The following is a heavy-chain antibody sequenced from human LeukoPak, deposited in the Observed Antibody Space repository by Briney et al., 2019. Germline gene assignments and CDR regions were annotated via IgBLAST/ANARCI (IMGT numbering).Heavy chain of an antibody. Sequence: PETLSLTCTVSGGSISSYYWSWIRQPAGKGLEWIGRIYTSGSTNYNPSLKSRVTMSVDTSKNQFSLKLSSVTAADTAVYYCARESYDSSGYYYIFDYWGQGTLVTVSS. CDR3: ARESYDSSGYYYIFDY. CDR1: GGSISSYY. D-gene: IGHD3-22*01. V-gene: IGHV4-4*07. CDR2: IYTSGST. J-gene: IGHJ4*02.